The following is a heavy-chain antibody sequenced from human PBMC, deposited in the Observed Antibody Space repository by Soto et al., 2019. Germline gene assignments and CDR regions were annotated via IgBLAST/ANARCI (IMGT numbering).Heavy chain of an antibody. CDR3: ARDRLWFGEGRPHDYYYYYMDV. J-gene: IGHJ6*03. Sequence: GGSLRLSCAASGFTFDDYGMSWVRQAPGKGLEWVSGINWNGGSTGYADSVKGRFTISRDNAKNSLYLQMNSLRAEDTALYYCARDRLWFGEGRPHDYYYYYMDVWGKGTTVTVSS. D-gene: IGHD3-10*01. V-gene: IGHV3-20*04. CDR1: GFTFDDYG. CDR2: INWNGGST.